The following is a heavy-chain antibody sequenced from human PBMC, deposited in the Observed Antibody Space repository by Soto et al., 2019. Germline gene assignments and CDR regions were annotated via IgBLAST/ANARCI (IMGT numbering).Heavy chain of an antibody. CDR3: ARDVIAAAGTYWFDP. D-gene: IGHD6-13*01. CDR2: IYYSGST. CDR1: GGSVSSGSYY. V-gene: IGHV4-61*01. J-gene: IGHJ5*02. Sequence: QVQLQESGPGLVKPSETLSLTCTVSGGSVSSGSYYWSWIRQPPGKGLEWIGYIYYSGSTNYNPSLNSRVTISVDTSKNQFSLKLSSVTAADTAVYYCARDVIAAAGTYWFDPWGQGTLVTVSS.